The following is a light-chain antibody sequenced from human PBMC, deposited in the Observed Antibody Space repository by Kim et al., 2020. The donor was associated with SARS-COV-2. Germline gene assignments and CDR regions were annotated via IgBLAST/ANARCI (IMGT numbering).Light chain of an antibody. Sequence: QSALTQPRSVSGSPGQSVTISCTGTSSDVGGYNYVSWYQQHPGKVPKLIIHDVINRPSGVPDRFSGSKSGNTASLTISGLQAEDEADYYCCLSTAHYTPYVFGTGTKVTVL. CDR1: SSDVGGYNY. V-gene: IGLV2-11*01. J-gene: IGLJ1*01. CDR3: CLSTAHYTPYV. CDR2: DVI.